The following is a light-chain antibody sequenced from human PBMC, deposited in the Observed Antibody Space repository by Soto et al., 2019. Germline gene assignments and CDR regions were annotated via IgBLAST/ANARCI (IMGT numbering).Light chain of an antibody. CDR3: QLYYTYPQT. CDR1: QGISSY. Sequence: AIRMTQSPSSFSASTGDRVTITCRASQGISSYLAWYQQKPGKAPKLLVYAASTLQYGVPSRFSGSGSGTDFTLTISCLQSEDFATYFCQLYYTYPQTFGQGTKLEIK. J-gene: IGKJ2*01. V-gene: IGKV1-8*01. CDR2: AAS.